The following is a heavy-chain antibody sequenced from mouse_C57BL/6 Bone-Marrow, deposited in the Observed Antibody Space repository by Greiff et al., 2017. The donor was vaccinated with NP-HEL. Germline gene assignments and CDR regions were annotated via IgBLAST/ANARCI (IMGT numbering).Heavy chain of an antibody. CDR1: GYTFTSYW. CDR2: IDPSDSYT. D-gene: IGHD1-1*01. Sequence: QVQLKQPGAELVMPGASVKLSCKASGYTFTSYWMHWVKQRPGQGLEWIGEIDPSDSYTNYNQKFTGKSTLTVDKSSSTAYMQLSSLTSEDSAVYYCARDYGSSLFAYWGQGTLVTVSA. V-gene: IGHV1-69*01. CDR3: ARDYGSSLFAY. J-gene: IGHJ3*01.